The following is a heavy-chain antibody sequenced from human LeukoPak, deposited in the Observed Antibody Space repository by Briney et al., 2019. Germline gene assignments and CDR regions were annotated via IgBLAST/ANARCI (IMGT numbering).Heavy chain of an antibody. CDR1: GGSISGYF. D-gene: IGHD3-22*01. V-gene: IGHV4-59*08. CDR2: IYYSGST. Sequence: PSETLSLTCTVSGGSISGYFWSWIRQPPGRGLDYIGYIYYSGSTDYNPSLESRVTISVDTSKNQFSLKLSSVTAADTAVYFCARHYYDRSGYYYFDYWSQGTLVTVSS. CDR3: ARHYYDRSGYYYFDY. J-gene: IGHJ4*02.